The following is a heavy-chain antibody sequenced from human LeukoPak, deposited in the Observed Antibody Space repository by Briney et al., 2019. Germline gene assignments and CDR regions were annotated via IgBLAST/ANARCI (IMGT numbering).Heavy chain of an antibody. CDR3: ARAKLYMDFWSNAFDI. D-gene: IGHD3-3*01. Sequence: SETLSLTCAVYGGSFSGYYWSWIRQPPGKGLECIGEINHSGSTNYNPSLKSRVTISVDTSKNQFSLKLSSVTAADTAVYYCARAKLYMDFWSNAFDIWGQGTMVTVSS. V-gene: IGHV4-34*01. J-gene: IGHJ3*02. CDR1: GGSFSGYY. CDR2: INHSGST.